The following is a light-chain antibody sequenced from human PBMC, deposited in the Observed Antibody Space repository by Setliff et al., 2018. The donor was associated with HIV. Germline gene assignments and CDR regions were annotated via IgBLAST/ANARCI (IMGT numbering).Light chain of an antibody. CDR3: CSNTGSNTYV. J-gene: IGLJ1*01. Sequence: QSALAQPAPVSGSPGRSITISCTGTSSDIGRYNLVSWYQQYPGKAPKLMIYQATKRPSGVSNRFSGSKSGNTASLTISGLQAEDEADYYCCSNTGSNTYVFGTGTKVTVL. CDR1: SSDIGRYNL. V-gene: IGLV2-23*01. CDR2: QAT.